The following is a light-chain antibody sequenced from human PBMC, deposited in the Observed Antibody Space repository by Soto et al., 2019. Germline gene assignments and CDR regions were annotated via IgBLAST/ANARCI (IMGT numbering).Light chain of an antibody. CDR3: QQYGSSRTWT. J-gene: IGKJ1*01. CDR1: QSVSSSY. V-gene: IGKV3-20*01. Sequence: EIMLTQSPGTLSLSPWERATLSCRASQSVSSSYLAWYQQKPGQAPRLLLNGASTRATGIPDRFSGSGSGTDFTLTISRLEPEDFAVYYCQQYGSSRTWTFGQGTKVEIK. CDR2: GAS.